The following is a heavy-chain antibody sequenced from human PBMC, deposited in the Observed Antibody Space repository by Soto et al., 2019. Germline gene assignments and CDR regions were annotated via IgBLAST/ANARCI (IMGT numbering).Heavy chain of an antibody. CDR3: ARLEVGSVGSGSYSSRPPLGRYYYYGMDV. D-gene: IGHD3-10*01. J-gene: IGHJ6*02. CDR2: IYPGDSDT. V-gene: IGHV5-51*01. CDR1: GYSFTSYW. Sequence: PGESLKISCKGSGYSFTSYWIGWVRQMPGKGLEWMGIIYPGDSDTRYSPSFQGQVTISADKSISTAYLQWSSLKASDTAMYYCARLEVGSVGSGSYSSRPPLGRYYYYGMDVWGQGTTVTVSS.